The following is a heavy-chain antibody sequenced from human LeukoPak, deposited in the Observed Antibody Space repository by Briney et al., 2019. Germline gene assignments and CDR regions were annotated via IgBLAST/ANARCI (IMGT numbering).Heavy chain of an antibody. CDR2: IYFSGST. D-gene: IGHD5-18*01. CDR3: ARGRGYSYVDY. V-gene: IGHV4-39*01. Sequence: SETLSLTCAVSGGSISSSGYYWGWVRQSPGKGLEWIGIIYFSGSTYYNPSLKSRVTISVDTSKNQFSLKLSSVTAADTAVYYCARGRGYSYVDYWGQGTLVTVSS. J-gene: IGHJ4*02. CDR1: GGSISSSGYY.